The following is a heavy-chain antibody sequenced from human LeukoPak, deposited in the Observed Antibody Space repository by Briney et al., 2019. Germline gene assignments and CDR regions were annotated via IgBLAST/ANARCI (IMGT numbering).Heavy chain of an antibody. J-gene: IGHJ4*02. CDR1: GGTFNSYA. CDR3: ARFAVHRRLTVAGQFGLDY. CDR2: IIPIFGTT. V-gene: IGHV1-69*05. Sequence: SVKVSCKASGGTFNSYAISWVRQAPGQGLEWMGGIIPIFGTTNYAQKLQGRVTMTRDTSTSTVYMELSSLRSEDTAVYYCARFAVHRRLTVAGQFGLDYWGQGTLVTVSS. D-gene: IGHD6-19*01.